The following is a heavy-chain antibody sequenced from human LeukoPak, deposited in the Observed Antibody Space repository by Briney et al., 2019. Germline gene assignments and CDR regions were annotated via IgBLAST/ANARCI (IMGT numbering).Heavy chain of an antibody. V-gene: IGHV4-59*01. J-gene: IGHJ3*02. Sequence: SETLSLTCTVSGGSISSYYWSWIGQPPGKGLEWIGYLYYTGSTNYNPSLKSRVTISVDTSKNQFSLKLSSVTAADTAVYYCARGGYSSSWYGGAFDIWGQGTMVTVSS. CDR3: ARGGYSSSWYGGAFDI. D-gene: IGHD6-13*01. CDR1: GGSISSYY. CDR2: LYYTGST.